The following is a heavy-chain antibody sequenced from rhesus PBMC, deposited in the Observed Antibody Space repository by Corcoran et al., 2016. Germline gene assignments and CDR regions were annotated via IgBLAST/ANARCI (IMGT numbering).Heavy chain of an antibody. CDR1: GYSISIGYY. D-gene: IGHD6-25*01. V-gene: IGHV4-99*02. Sequence: QVQLQESGPGLVKPSETLSLTCAVSGYSISIGYYWGWIRQPPGKGLEYIGYISGSSGSTYYNPSLKIRGTISKSTSKNQVALKLSSVTAADTAVYDCARDREVAAAYAFDFWGQGLRVTVSS. CDR2: ISGSSGST. CDR3: ARDREVAAAYAFDF. J-gene: IGHJ3*01.